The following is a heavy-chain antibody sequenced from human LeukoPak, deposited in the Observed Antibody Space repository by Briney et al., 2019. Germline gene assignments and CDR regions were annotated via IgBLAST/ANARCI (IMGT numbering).Heavy chain of an antibody. Sequence: ASVKVSCKPSGYTYTSYDINWVRQATGQGLGCMGWMNPNSGNTGYAQKFQGRVTITRNTSISTAYMELSSLGSEDTAVYYCARGSSVVPAARSYYYYYYYMDVWGKGTTVTVSS. D-gene: IGHD2-2*01. J-gene: IGHJ6*03. CDR3: ARGSSVVPAARSYYYYYYYMDV. CDR1: GYTYTSYD. CDR2: MNPNSGNT. V-gene: IGHV1-8*03.